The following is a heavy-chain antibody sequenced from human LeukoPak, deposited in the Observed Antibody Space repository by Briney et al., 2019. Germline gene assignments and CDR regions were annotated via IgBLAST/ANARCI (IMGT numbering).Heavy chain of an antibody. D-gene: IGHD4-17*01. Sequence: PGGFLRLSCAASGFTLSTYGMTWVRQAPGKGLEWVSSIRGSGDYTDYADSVRGRFTISRDNSKNTLHLHRNSLSAEDTAVYFCGRDPNGDYVGAFEFWGQGTLVTVSS. V-gene: IGHV3-23*01. J-gene: IGHJ3*01. CDR3: GRDPNGDYVGAFEF. CDR2: IRGSGDYT. CDR1: GFTLSTYG.